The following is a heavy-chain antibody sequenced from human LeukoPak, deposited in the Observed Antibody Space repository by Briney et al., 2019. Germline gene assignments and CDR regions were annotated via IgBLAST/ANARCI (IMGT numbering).Heavy chain of an antibody. V-gene: IGHV3-66*01. CDR2: IYSGGST. J-gene: IGHJ4*02. D-gene: IGHD5-18*01. Sequence: SGGSLRLSCAASAFTFNTYWMHWVRQVPGRGLEWVSVIYSGGSTYYADSVKGRFTISRDNAKNSLYLQMNSLRAEDTAVYYCARDGGYSYGGCWGQGTLVTVSS. CDR1: AFTFNTYW. CDR3: ARDGGYSYGGC.